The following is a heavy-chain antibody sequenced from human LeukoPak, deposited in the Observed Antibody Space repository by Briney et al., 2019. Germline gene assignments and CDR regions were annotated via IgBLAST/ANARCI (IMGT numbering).Heavy chain of an antibody. D-gene: IGHD1-1*01. CDR1: GGSISSSNW. V-gene: IGHV4-4*02. CDR2: IYHSGST. J-gene: IGHJ5*02. Sequence: PSGTLSLTCAVSGGSISSSNWWSWVRQPPGKGLEWIGEIYHSGSTNYNPSLKSRVTISVDKSKNQFSLQLNSVTPEDTAVYYCARLTGERAAENWFDPWGQGTLVTVSS. CDR3: ARLTGERAAENWFDP.